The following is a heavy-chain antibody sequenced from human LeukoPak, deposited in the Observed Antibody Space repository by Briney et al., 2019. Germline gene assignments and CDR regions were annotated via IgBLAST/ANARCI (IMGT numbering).Heavy chain of an antibody. CDR3: ARAGVAAAGYDY. Sequence: SVKVSCEASGGTFSSYTISWVRQAPGQGLEWMGRIIPILGIANYAQKFQGRVTITADKSTSTAYVELSSLRSEDTAVYYCARAGVAAAGYDYWGQGTLVTVSS. J-gene: IGHJ4*02. D-gene: IGHD6-13*01. CDR2: IIPILGIA. V-gene: IGHV1-69*02. CDR1: GGTFSSYT.